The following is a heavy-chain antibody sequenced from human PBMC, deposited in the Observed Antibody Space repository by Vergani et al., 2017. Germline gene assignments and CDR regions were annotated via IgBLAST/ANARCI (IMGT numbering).Heavy chain of an antibody. J-gene: IGHJ4*02. V-gene: IGHV4-59*05. D-gene: IGHD5-18*01. CDR3: AVLQLWSVPAIDY. CDR1: GFTFSDYY. Sequence: QVQLVESGGGLVKPGGSLRLSCAASGFTFSDYYMSWIRQAPGKGLEWIGSIYYSGSTYYNPSLKSRVTISVDTSKNQFSLKLSSVTAADTAVYYCAVLQLWSVPAIDYWGQGTLVTVSS. CDR2: IYYSGST.